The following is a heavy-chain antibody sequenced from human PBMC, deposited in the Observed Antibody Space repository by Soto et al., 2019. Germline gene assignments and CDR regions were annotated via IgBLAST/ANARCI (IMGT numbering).Heavy chain of an antibody. CDR2: IKTDGSRT. CDR1: GFTFSTYC. Sequence: PGGSLSLSCAACGFTFSTYCIHWFRHVPGEXLVWVSRIKTDGSRTSYADSVKGRFTISTDNAKNTVYLQMNSLRAEDTALYYCARDPLCNSGSANYSGDFWGHGTMVTVSS. V-gene: IGHV3-74*01. D-gene: IGHD3-10*01. CDR3: ARDPLCNSGSANYSGDF. J-gene: IGHJ4*01.